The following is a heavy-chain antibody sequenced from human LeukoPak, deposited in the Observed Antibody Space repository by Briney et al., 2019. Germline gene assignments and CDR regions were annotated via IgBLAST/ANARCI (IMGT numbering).Heavy chain of an antibody. D-gene: IGHD3-16*02. Sequence: SETLSLTCAVYGGSFSGYYWSWIRQPPGKGLEWIGEINHSGSTNYNPSLKSRVTISVDTSKNQFSLKLSSVTAADTAVYYCARGHYDYVWGSYRPIYYFDYWGQGTLVTVPS. CDR1: GGSFSGYY. J-gene: IGHJ4*02. CDR2: INHSGST. V-gene: IGHV4-34*01. CDR3: ARGHYDYVWGSYRPIYYFDY.